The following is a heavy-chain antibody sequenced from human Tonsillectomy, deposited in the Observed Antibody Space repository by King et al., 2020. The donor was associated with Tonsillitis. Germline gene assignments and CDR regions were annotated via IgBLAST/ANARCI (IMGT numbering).Heavy chain of an antibody. CDR1: GGSISSYY. CDR3: ARVELPYNWCDP. CDR2: MYYLGST. Sequence: QLQESGPGLVKPSETLSLTCTVSGGSISSYYWSWIRQPPGKGLEWIGYMYYLGSTHYNPSLKSRVTISVDTSKNQFSLKLSSVTAADTSVYYCARVELPYNWCDPWGQGTLVTVSS. V-gene: IGHV4-59*01. J-gene: IGHJ5*02. D-gene: IGHD1-7*01.